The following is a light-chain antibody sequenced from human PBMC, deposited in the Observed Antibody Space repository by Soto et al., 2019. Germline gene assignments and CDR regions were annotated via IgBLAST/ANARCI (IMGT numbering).Light chain of an antibody. CDR2: EVD. CDR1: SSDVGGYNY. Sequence: QSVLTQPPSASGSTGQSVTISCTGTSSDVGGYNYVSWYQHHPGKAPNLIIYEVDERPSGVPDRFSGSKSGNTASLTVSGLHAEDEADYYCSSYVGSNNFPYVFGTGTKVTVL. CDR3: SSYVGSNNFPYV. V-gene: IGLV2-8*01. J-gene: IGLJ1*01.